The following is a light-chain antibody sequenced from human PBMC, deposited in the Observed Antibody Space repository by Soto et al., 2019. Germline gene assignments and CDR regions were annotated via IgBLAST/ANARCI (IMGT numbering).Light chain of an antibody. Sequence: QSALTQPASVSGSPGQSITISCTGTSRDVGGYNYVSWYQHHPGKAPKVMIYEVSNRPSGVSNRFSGSKSGNTASLTISGLQAEDEADYYCSSYTSSSTWVFGGETKLTVL. CDR3: SSYTSSSTWV. V-gene: IGLV2-14*01. CDR2: EVS. J-gene: IGLJ3*02. CDR1: SRDVGGYNY.